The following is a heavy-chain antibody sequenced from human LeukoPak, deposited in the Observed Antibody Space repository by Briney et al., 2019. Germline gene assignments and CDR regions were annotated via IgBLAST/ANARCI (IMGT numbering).Heavy chain of an antibody. CDR1: GFTFRSHA. V-gene: IGHV3-23*01. D-gene: IGHD1-26*01. CDR3: TKHGERGTNRFDY. Sequence: GGSLRLSCVGSGFTFRSHAMSWVRQAPEKGLEFVSGIYENGGTTYYADSVKGRFTISRDISKNTVFLQMDSLRVEDTAVYYCTKHGERGTNRFDYWGQGTLVTASS. CDR2: IYENGGTT. J-gene: IGHJ4*02.